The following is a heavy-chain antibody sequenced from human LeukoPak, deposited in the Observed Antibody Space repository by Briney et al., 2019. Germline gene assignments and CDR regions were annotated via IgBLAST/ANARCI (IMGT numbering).Heavy chain of an antibody. CDR2: ISSSSYI. CDR3: ASQSIAAAGTDY. Sequence: PGGSLRLSCAASGFTFSSYSMNWVRQAPGKGLEWVSSISSSSYIYYADSVKGRFTISRDNAKNSLYLQMNSLRAEDTAVYYCASQSIAAAGTDYWDQGTLVTVSS. D-gene: IGHD6-13*01. V-gene: IGHV3-21*01. J-gene: IGHJ4*02. CDR1: GFTFSSYS.